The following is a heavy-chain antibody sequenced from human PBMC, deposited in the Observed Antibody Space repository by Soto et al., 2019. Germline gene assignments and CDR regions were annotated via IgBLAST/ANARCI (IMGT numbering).Heavy chain of an antibody. Sequence: SVKVSCQSSGFTFTISSGRCVRQARGQRLEWIGWIVVGSGNTNYAQKFQERVTITRDMYTSTAYMELSSLRSEDTAVYYCAAGWWVDIGDWGHGTLVTVPS. V-gene: IGHV1-58*01. J-gene: IGHJ4*01. CDR3: AAGWWVDIGD. D-gene: IGHD2-15*01. CDR1: GFTFTISS. CDR2: IVVGSGNT.